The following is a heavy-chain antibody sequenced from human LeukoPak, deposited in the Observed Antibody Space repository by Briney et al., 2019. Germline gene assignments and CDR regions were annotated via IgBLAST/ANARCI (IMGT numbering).Heavy chain of an antibody. CDR3: AKTRGYCSGGSCYGDS. CDR2: ISNSGDST. V-gene: IGHV3-23*01. D-gene: IGHD2-15*01. Sequence: GGSLRLSCSASGFSFSNYAMTWVRQAPGRGLEWVSTISNSGDSTYYADSVKGRFTISRDSSKNTVSLQMNSLRAEDTALYYCAKTRGYCSGGSCYGDSWGQGTLVTVSS. J-gene: IGHJ4*02. CDR1: GFSFSNYA.